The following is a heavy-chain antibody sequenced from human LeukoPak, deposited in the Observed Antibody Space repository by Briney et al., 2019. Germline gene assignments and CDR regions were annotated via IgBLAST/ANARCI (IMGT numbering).Heavy chain of an antibody. CDR3: ARDLDSSSSEWYFDL. V-gene: IGHV1-18*01. CDR1: GYTFTSYG. Sequence: ASVKVSCKASGYTFTSYGISWVRQAPGQGLEWMGWISAYNGNTNYAQKLQGRVTMTTDTSTSTAYIELRSLRSDDTAVYCCARDLDSSSSEWYFDLWGRGTLVTVSS. D-gene: IGHD6-6*01. J-gene: IGHJ2*01. CDR2: ISAYNGNT.